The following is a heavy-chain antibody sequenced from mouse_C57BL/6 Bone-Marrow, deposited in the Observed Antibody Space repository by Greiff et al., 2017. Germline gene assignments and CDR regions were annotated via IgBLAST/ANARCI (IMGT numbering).Heavy chain of an antibody. V-gene: IGHV1-26*01. D-gene: IGHD1-1*01. CDR1: GYTFTDYY. CDR2: INPNNGGT. CDR3: AFYYYGRFAY. J-gene: IGHJ3*01. Sequence: EVQLQQSGPELVKPGASVKISCKASGYTFTDYYMNWVKQSHGKSLEWIGDINPNNGGTSYNQKFKGKATLTVDKYSSTAYMELRSLTSEDSAVYYCAFYYYGRFAYWGQGALVTVSA.